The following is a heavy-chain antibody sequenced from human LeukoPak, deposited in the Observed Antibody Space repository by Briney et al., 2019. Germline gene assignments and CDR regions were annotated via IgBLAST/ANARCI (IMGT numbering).Heavy chain of an antibody. CDR1: GGSISSSRYY. V-gene: IGHV4-39*01. J-gene: IGHJ4*02. D-gene: IGHD4-17*01. CDR3: ARGGDYGDLRYFDY. Sequence: SETLSLTCTVSGGSISSSRYYWGWIRQPPGKGLDWIGSISYSGSTYYNSSLKSRLTISVDTSKNQFSLRLSSVTAADTAVYYCARGGDYGDLRYFDYWGQGTLVTVSS. CDR2: ISYSGST.